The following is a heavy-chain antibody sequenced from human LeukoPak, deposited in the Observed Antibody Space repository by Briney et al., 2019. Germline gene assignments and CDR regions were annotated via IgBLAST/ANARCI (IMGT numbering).Heavy chain of an antibody. V-gene: IGHV4-59*01. J-gene: IGHJ4*02. CDR2: IYFSGST. CDR1: GGSISSYY. Sequence: SETLSLTCTVSGGSISSYYWSWIRQPPGKGLEWIGYIYFSGSTNYNPSLKSRVTISVDTSKNQFSLKLSSVTAADTAVYYCTGGKWLPLPNYWGQGTLVTVSS. CDR3: TGGKWLPLPNY. D-gene: IGHD5-24*01.